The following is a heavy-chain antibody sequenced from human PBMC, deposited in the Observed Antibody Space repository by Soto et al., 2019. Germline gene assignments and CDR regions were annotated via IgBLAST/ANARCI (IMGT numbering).Heavy chain of an antibody. CDR2: INHSGST. D-gene: IGHD3-3*01. Sequence: SETLSLTCAVYGGSFSGYYWSWIRQPPGKGLEWIGEINHSGSTNYNPSLKSRVTISVDTSKNQFSLKLSSVTAADTAVCYCARCYDFGSCYAASYYYGMDVWGQGTTVTVTS. V-gene: IGHV4-34*01. CDR3: ARCYDFGSCYAASYYYGMDV. CDR1: GGSFSGYY. J-gene: IGHJ6*02.